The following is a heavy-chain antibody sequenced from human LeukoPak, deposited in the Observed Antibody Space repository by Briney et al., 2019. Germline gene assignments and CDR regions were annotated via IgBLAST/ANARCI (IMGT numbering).Heavy chain of an antibody. CDR1: GGSISSGSYY. V-gene: IGHV4-61*02. Sequence: SETLSLTCTVSGGSISSGSYYWSWIRQPAGKGLEWIGRIYTSGSTNYNPSLKSRVTISVDTSKNQFSLKLSSVTAADTAVYYCARPNSSGWYGAYYYYMDVWGKGTTVTVSS. D-gene: IGHD6-19*01. CDR3: ARPNSSGWYGAYYYYMDV. CDR2: IYTSGST. J-gene: IGHJ6*03.